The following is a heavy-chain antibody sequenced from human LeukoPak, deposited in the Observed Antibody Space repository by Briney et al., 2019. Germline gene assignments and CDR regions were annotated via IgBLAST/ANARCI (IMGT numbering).Heavy chain of an antibody. J-gene: IGHJ6*02. CDR2: ISSSGSTI. CDR3: ARDSGYCSSTSCYDYYYYYGMDV. D-gene: IGHD2-2*01. CDR1: GFTFSDYY. V-gene: IGHV3-11*01. Sequence: GGFLRLSCAASGFTFSDYYMSWIRQAPGKGLEWVSYISSSGSTIYYADSVKGRFTISRDNTKNSLYLQMNSLRAEDTAVYYCARDSGYCSSTSCYDYYYYYGMDVWGQGTTVTVSS.